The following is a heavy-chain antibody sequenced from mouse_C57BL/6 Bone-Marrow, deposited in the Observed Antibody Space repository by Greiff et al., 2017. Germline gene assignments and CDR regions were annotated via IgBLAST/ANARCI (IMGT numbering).Heavy chain of an antibody. V-gene: IGHV14-4*01. D-gene: IGHD2-3*01. J-gene: IGHJ2*01. CDR3: SSFDGNYFDF. CDR1: GFNINDDY. Sequence: EVQLQQSGAELVRPGASVKLSCTASGFNINDDYIHWVKQRPEQGLEWIGWIDPEIGDTEYASKFQGKATITSDTSSNTAYLQLSSLTSEDTAVYYCSSFDGNYFDFWGQGTPLTFAS. CDR2: IDPEIGDT.